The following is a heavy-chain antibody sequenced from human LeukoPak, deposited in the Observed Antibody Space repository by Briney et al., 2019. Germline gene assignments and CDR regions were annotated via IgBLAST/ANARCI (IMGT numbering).Heavy chain of an antibody. J-gene: IGHJ4*02. V-gene: IGHV5-51*01. CDR1: GYSFTNYW. CDR2: IYPGDSDT. CDR3: ARHSSRDHRYYFDS. Sequence: GESLKISCKASGYSFTNYWIGWVRQMPGKGLEWMGIIYPGDSDTRYSPSFQGQVTISADTSITTAYLYWSSLRASDTAIYYCARHSSRDHRYYFDSWGQGTLVSVSS.